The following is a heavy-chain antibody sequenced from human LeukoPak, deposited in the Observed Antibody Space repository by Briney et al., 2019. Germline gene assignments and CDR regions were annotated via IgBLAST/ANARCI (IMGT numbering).Heavy chain of an antibody. Sequence: PGGSLRLSCAASGFTFSSYAMSWVRQAPGKGLEWVSAISGSGGSTYYADSVKGRFTISRDNSKNTLYLQMNSLRAEDTAVYYCATLPTRGIAAAGGYFDYWGQGTLVTVSS. V-gene: IGHV3-23*01. D-gene: IGHD6-13*01. CDR3: ATLPTRGIAAAGGYFDY. J-gene: IGHJ4*02. CDR2: ISGSGGST. CDR1: GFTFSSYA.